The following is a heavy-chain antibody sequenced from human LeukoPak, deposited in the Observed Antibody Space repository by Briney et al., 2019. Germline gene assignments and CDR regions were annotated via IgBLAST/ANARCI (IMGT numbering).Heavy chain of an antibody. D-gene: IGHD5/OR15-5a*01. CDR2: ISYDGSNK. CDR3: ARGGLFLRRFYFDY. J-gene: IGHJ4*02. V-gene: IGHV3-30-3*01. CDR1: GFTFSSYA. Sequence: TGGSLRLSCAASGFTFSSYAMHWVRQAPGKGLEWVAVISYDGSNKYYADSVKGRFTISRDNSKNTLYLQMNSLRAEDTAVYYCARGGLFLRRFYFDYWGQGTLVTVSS.